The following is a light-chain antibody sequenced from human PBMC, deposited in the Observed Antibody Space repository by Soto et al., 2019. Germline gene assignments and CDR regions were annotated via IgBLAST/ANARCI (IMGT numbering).Light chain of an antibody. V-gene: IGLV2-23*01. CDR1: SSDVGGYDR. J-gene: IGLJ3*02. CDR3: CSSAGSRILSWV. CDR2: EGT. Sequence: QSALTQPASVSGSPGQSINISCTGTSSDVGGYDRVSWYQQHPGKAPKLLIYEGTKRPSGISKRLSGSKSGNTASLTISGLQAEDEADYYCCSSAGSRILSWVFGGATKVTVL.